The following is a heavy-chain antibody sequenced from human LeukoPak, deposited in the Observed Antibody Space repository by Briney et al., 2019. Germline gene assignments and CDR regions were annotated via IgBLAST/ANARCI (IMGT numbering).Heavy chain of an antibody. CDR2: ISYSGTT. CDR1: GASISSYY. V-gene: IGHV4-59*12. D-gene: IGHD1-26*01. J-gene: IGHJ4*02. Sequence: SETLSLTCTVSGASISSYYWSWIRQPPGKGLEWIGYISYSGTTNYSPSLKSRVTISAVTSWNHFSLKLRSVTAADTAVYYCARATGGATPFDYWGQGTLVTVSS. CDR3: ARATGGATPFDY.